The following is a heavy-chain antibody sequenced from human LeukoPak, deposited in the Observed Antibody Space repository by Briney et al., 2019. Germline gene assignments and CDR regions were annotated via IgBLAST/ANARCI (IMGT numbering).Heavy chain of an antibody. V-gene: IGHV3-72*01. CDR3: ARGRKLDY. J-gene: IGHJ4*02. Sequence: GGSLRLSCAASGFTFSSYWMSWVRQAPGKGLEWVGRTRNKANSYTTEYAASVKGRFTISRDDSKNSLYLQMNSLKTEDTAVYYCARGRKLDYWGQGTLVTVSS. CDR1: GFTFSSYW. CDR2: TRNKANSYTT.